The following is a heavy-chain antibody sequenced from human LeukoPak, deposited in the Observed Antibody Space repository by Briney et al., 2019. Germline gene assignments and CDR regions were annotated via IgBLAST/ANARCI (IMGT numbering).Heavy chain of an antibody. CDR2: SSSSGSTI. D-gene: IGHD2-21*02. CDR1: GFTFSSYE. V-gene: IGHV3-48*03. Sequence: GGSLRLSCAASGFTFSSYEMNWVRQAPGKGLEWVSHSSSSGSTIYYAGSVKGRFTIARDNAKNSLYLQVNSLRAEDTAVYYCAGAYCGGDCYSGVAFDIWGQGTMVTVSS. CDR3: AGAYCGGDCYSGVAFDI. J-gene: IGHJ3*02.